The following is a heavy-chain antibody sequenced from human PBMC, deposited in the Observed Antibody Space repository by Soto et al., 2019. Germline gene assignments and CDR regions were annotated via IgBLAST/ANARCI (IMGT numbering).Heavy chain of an antibody. CDR1: GYTFTTYD. CDR3: ARRKERSGPHYFDY. CDR2: MNPYSGNT. V-gene: IGHV1-8*01. D-gene: IGHD6-25*01. Sequence: ASVKVSCKASGYTFTTYDISWVRRATGQGLEWMGWMNPYSGNTGYAQKFQGRVTVTRNTSISTVYMELSGLRPDDTAVYYCARRKERSGPHYFDYWGQGSQVTVSS. J-gene: IGHJ4*02.